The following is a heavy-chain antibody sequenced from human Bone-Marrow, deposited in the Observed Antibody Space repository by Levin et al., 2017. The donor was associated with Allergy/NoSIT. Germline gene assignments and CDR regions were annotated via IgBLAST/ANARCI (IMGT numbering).Heavy chain of an antibody. J-gene: IGHJ5*01. D-gene: IGHD3-22*01. CDR1: GFTFSSFA. V-gene: IGHV3-23*01. Sequence: AGGSLRLSCAASGFTFSSFAMNWVRQAPGKGLEWVSYINIGGATTYYADSVKGRFTISRDNSKSTLYLQMSSLRAEDTAVYYCAKDRFDSSWFDSWGQGTLVTVSS. CDR2: INIGGATT. CDR3: AKDRFDSSWFDS.